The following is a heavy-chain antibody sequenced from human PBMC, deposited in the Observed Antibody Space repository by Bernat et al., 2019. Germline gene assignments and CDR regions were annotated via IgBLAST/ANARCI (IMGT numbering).Heavy chain of an antibody. CDR2: IKQDGSEK. CDR3: ARESSIAARITFDY. V-gene: IGHV3-7*03. CDR1: GFTFSSYA. D-gene: IGHD6-6*01. Sequence: VQLVESGGGVVQPGRSLRLSCAASGFTFSSYAMHWVRQAPGKGLEWVANIKQDGSEKYYVDSVKGRFTISRDNAKNSLYLQMNSLRAEDTAVYYCARESSIAARITFDYWGQGTLVTVSS. J-gene: IGHJ4*02.